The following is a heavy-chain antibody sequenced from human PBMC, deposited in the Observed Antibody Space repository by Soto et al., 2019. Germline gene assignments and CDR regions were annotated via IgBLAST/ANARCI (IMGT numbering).Heavy chain of an antibody. D-gene: IGHD1-7*01. CDR2: IWYDGSNK. Sequence: GGSLILSCAASGFTFSSYGMHWVRQAPGKGLEWVAVIWYDGSNKYYADSVKGRFTISRDNSKNTLYLQMNSLRAEDTAVYYCARDTNWNYAFGWFDPWGQGTLVSVSS. CDR3: ARDTNWNYAFGWFDP. V-gene: IGHV3-33*01. CDR1: GFTFSSYG. J-gene: IGHJ5*02.